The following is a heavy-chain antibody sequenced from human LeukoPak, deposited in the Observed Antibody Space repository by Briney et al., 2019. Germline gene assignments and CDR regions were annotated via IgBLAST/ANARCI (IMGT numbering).Heavy chain of an antibody. V-gene: IGHV1-69*01. Sequence: SVKVSCKTSGYTFVTKPISWVRQAPGQGLEWMGGTIPVYGTTNYAQKFQGRVTITADESTGTVYMELNTLRSEDTAVYYCARAGPPSRDYYYYMDVWGTGTMVTVAS. CDR3: ARAGPPSRDYYYYMDV. J-gene: IGHJ6*03. CDR1: GYTFVTKP. CDR2: TIPVYGTT.